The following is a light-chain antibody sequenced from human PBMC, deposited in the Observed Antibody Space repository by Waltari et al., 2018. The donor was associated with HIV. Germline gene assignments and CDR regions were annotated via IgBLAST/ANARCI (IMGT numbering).Light chain of an antibody. V-gene: IGLV2-14*03. CDR3: ESYTSTSVWV. CDR1: SSDVGGYNF. Sequence: QSITISCTGSSSDVGGYNFVSWYQQHPGKAPRVLIYDVTTRPSGVSDRFSGSRSGDTASLTISGLQPEDEADYYCESYTSTSVWVFGGGTRLTVL. CDR2: DVT. J-gene: IGLJ3*02.